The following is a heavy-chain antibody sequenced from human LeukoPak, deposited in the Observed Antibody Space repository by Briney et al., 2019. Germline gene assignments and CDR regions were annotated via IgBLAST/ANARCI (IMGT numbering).Heavy chain of an antibody. J-gene: IGHJ4*02. CDR1: GGSISSGGYY. D-gene: IGHD1-26*01. V-gene: IGHV4-31*03. CDR2: IYYSGST. CDR3: ARVSGSYSYYFDY. Sequence: SETLSLTCTVSGGSISSGGYYWSWIRQHPGKGLEWIGYIYYSGSTYYNPSLKSRITISVDTSKNQFSLKLTSVTAADTAVYYCARVSGSYSYYFDYWGQGTLVTVSS.